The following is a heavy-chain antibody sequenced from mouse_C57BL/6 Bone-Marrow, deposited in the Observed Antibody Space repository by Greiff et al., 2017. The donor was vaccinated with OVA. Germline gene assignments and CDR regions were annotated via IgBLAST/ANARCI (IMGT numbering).Heavy chain of an antibody. Sequence: EVQGVESGGGLVKPGGSLKLSCAASGFTFSSYAMSWFRQTPEKRLEWVATISDGGSYTYYPDNVKGRFTISRDNAKNNLYLQMSHPKSEDTAMYYCARGGTTVVALYYFDYWGQGTTLTVSS. CDR2: ISDGGSYT. CDR1: GFTFSSYA. J-gene: IGHJ2*01. V-gene: IGHV5-4*01. D-gene: IGHD1-1*01. CDR3: ARGGTTVVALYYFDY.